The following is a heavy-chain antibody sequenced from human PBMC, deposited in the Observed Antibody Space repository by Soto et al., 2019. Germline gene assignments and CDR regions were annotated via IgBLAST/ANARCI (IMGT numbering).Heavy chain of an antibody. D-gene: IGHD2-8*01. CDR1: GGSISSGGYY. J-gene: IGHJ1*01. CDR3: ARDGIYCTNGVCYTGYFQH. Sequence: PSETLSLTCTVSGGSISSGGYYWSWIRQHPGKGLEWIGYIYYSGSTYYNPSLKSRVTISVDTSKNQFSLKLSSVTAADTAVYYCARDGIYCTNGVCYTGYFQHWGQGTLVTVSS. V-gene: IGHV4-31*03. CDR2: IYYSGST.